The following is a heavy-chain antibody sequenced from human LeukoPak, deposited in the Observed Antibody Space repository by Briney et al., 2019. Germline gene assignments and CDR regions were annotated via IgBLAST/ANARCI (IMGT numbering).Heavy chain of an antibody. Sequence: SETLSLTCTVSGGSISSYYWSWTRQPPGKGLEWIGYIYYSGSTNYNPSLKSRVTISVDTSKNQFSLKLSSVTAADTAVYYCARYLRYYYMDVWGKGTTVTVSS. CDR3: ARYLRYYYMDV. V-gene: IGHV4-59*08. CDR1: GGSISSYY. D-gene: IGHD3-3*01. J-gene: IGHJ6*03. CDR2: IYYSGST.